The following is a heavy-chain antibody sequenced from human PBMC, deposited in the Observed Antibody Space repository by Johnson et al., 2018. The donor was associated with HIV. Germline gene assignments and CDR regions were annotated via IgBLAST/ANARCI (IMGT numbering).Heavy chain of an antibody. CDR2: IGTASNT. D-gene: IGHD3-22*01. J-gene: IGHJ3*02. V-gene: IGHV3-13*01. CDR1: GFTFSSYD. Sequence: MQLVESGGGLVQPGGSLRLSCAASGFTFSSYDMHWVRQATGKGLEWVSAIGTASNTYYPGSVKGRFTISRENAKNSLYLQMNSLRAGDTAVYYCARVSSGGAFDIWGQGTMVTVSS. CDR3: ARVSSGGAFDI.